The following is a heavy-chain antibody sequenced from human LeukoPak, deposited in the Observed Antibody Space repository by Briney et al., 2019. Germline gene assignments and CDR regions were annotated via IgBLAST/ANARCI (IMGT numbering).Heavy chain of an antibody. CDR2: IYYSGST. Sequence: SETLSLTCTVSGGSISSYYWSWIRQPPGKGLEWIRYIYYSGSTNYNPSLKSRVTISVDTSKNQFSLKLSSVTAADTAVYYCARGVAAVAYYYYGMDVWGQGTTVTVSS. J-gene: IGHJ6*02. CDR1: GGSISSYY. V-gene: IGHV4-59*01. CDR3: ARGVAAVAYYYYGMDV. D-gene: IGHD6-25*01.